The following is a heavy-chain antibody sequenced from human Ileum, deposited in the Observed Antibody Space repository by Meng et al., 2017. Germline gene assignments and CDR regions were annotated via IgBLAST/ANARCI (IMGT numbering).Heavy chain of an antibody. J-gene: IGHJ4*02. D-gene: IGHD2-15*01. CDR2: ISYGGSNK. Sequence: GESLKISCSASGFTFSSYAMHWVRQAPGKGLEWVAVISYGGSNKYYADSVRGRFTISRDNSKNTLYLQMNSLRAEDTAVYYCAKDSCSGGSCPPVLRYWGQGTPVTVSS. CDR1: GFTFSSYA. V-gene: IGHV3-30*01. CDR3: AKDSCSGGSCPPVLRY.